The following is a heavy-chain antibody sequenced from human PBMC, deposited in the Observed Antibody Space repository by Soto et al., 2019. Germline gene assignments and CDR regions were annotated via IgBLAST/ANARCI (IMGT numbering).Heavy chain of an antibody. CDR3: ARGVYSSSWKLGVAVAPDYYYYMDV. J-gene: IGHJ6*03. V-gene: IGHV4-34*01. CDR1: GGSFSGYY. D-gene: IGHD6-13*01. CDR2: INHSGST. Sequence: SETLSLTCAVYGGSFSGYYWSWIRQPPGKGLEWIGEINHSGSTNYNPSLKSRVTISVDTSKNQFSLKLSSVTAADTAVYYCARGVYSSSWKLGVAVAPDYYYYMDVWGKGTTVTVSS.